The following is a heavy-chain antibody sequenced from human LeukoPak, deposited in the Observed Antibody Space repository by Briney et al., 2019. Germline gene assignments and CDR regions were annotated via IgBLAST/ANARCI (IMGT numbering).Heavy chain of an antibody. D-gene: IGHD4-23*01. CDR3: AKGSLSTVVTPPYFDY. J-gene: IGHJ4*02. Sequence: AGRSLRLSCAASGFTFDDYAMHWVRQAPGKGLEWASGISWNSGSIGYADSVKGRFTISRDNAKNSLYLQMNSLRAEDMALYYCAKGSLSTVVTPPYFDYWGQGTPVTVSS. CDR2: ISWNSGSI. CDR1: GFTFDDYA. V-gene: IGHV3-9*03.